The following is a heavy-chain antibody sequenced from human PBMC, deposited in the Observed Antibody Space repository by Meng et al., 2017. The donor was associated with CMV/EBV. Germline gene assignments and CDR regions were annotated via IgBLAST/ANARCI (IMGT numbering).Heavy chain of an antibody. CDR2: IIPIFGTA. Sequence: VRRVQCGGWVKKPGSSVKVSRKASGGTFSSYAISWVRPAPGQGLEWMGGIIPIFGTATYAQKFQGRVTITADESTSTAYMELSSLRSEDTAVYYCAREGEHRDGYSRRFDYWGQGTLVTVSS. V-gene: IGHV1-69*12. CDR3: AREGEHRDGYSRRFDY. J-gene: IGHJ4*02. D-gene: IGHD5-24*01. CDR1: GGTFSSYA.